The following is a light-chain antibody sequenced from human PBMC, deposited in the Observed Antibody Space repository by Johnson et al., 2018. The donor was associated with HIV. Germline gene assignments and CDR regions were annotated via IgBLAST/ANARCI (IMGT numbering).Light chain of an antibody. V-gene: IGLV1-51*02. Sequence: QSVLTQPPSVSAAPGQKVTISCSGSSSNIGNNYVSWYQQFPGTAPKLLIYENNKPPSGIPDRFSDSKSGTSATLGITGLQTGDEADYYCGTWDSGLSAHYVFGTGTRVTVL. CDR2: ENN. CDR1: SSNIGNNY. J-gene: IGLJ1*01. CDR3: GTWDSGLSAHYV.